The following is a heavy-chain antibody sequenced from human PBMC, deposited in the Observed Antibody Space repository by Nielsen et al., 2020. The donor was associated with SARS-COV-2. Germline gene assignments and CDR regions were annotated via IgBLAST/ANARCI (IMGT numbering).Heavy chain of an antibody. J-gene: IGHJ6*02. V-gene: IGHV3-66*01. Sequence: GESLKIPCGASGFTISSSFMSWVRQAAGKGLDWVSVIYTDGSTSHADSVKGRFTISRDNSKNTLYLQMNSLRAEDTAVYYCARDNWGRMDVWGQGTTVTVSS. CDR2: IYTDGST. CDR3: ARDNWGRMDV. D-gene: IGHD7-27*01. CDR1: GFTISSSF.